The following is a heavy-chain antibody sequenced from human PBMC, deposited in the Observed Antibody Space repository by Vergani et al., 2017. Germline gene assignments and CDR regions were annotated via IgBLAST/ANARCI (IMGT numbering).Heavy chain of an antibody. D-gene: IGHD6-19*01. Sequence: EVQLLESGGGLVQPGGSLGLSCAASGFTFSSYAMSWVRQAPGKGLEWVSAISGSGGSTYYADSVKGRFTISRDNSKNTLYLQMNSLRAEDTAVYYCAKDGYSSGWLIPFDYWGQGTLVTVSS. CDR1: GFTFSSYA. CDR2: ISGSGGST. J-gene: IGHJ4*02. CDR3: AKDGYSSGWLIPFDY. V-gene: IGHV3-23*01.